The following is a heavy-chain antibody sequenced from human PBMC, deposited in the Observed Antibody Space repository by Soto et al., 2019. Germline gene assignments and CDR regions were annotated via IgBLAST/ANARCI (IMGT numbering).Heavy chain of an antibody. CDR1: RFTFSNFA. CDR2: IGVTAGST. J-gene: IGHJ4*02. Sequence: AHLSESGGGLQQPGGSLKLSCEASRFTFSNFAMSWVRQAPGKGLEWISTIGVTAGSTYYTDSVRGRFTISRVNSKHTLFLEMNSLRAEDAALYYCAKVMYTWNDVAAFDSWGQGTLVAVSS. V-gene: IGHV3-23*01. D-gene: IGHD1-1*01. CDR3: AKVMYTWNDVAAFDS.